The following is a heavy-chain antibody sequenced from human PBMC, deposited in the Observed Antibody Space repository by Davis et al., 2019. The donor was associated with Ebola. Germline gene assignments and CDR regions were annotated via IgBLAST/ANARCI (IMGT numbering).Heavy chain of an antibody. V-gene: IGHV3-74*01. Sequence: GESLKISCAASGFTFSSYGMHWVRQAPGKGLVWVSRINSDGSSTSYADSVKGRFTIPRDNAKNTLYLQMNSLRAEDTAVYYCARDSGEWELLLAGDYWGQGTLVTVSS. D-gene: IGHD1-26*01. J-gene: IGHJ4*02. CDR1: GFTFSSYG. CDR2: INSDGSST. CDR3: ARDSGEWELLLAGDY.